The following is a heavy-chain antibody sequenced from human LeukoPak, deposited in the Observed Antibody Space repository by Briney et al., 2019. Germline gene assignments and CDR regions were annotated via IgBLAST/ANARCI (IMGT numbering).Heavy chain of an antibody. V-gene: IGHV3-23*01. J-gene: IGHJ6*03. D-gene: IGHD3/OR15-3a*01. CDR1: GFTFSSYA. CDR3: AKHPPGYYTGGHTPVIYYYMDV. CDR2: ISGSGGST. Sequence: GGSLRLSCAASGFTFSSYAMSWVRQAPGKGLEWVSAISGSGGSTYYADSVKGRFTISRDNSKNTLYLQMNSLRAEDTAVYYCAKHPPGYYTGGHTPVIYYYMDVWGKGTTVTVSS.